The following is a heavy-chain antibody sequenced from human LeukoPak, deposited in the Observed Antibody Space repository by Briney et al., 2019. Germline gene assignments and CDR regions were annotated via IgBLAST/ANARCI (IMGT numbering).Heavy chain of an antibody. J-gene: IGHJ4*02. CDR3: AKVGPGGSGNY. CDR2: IWVNGINK. D-gene: IGHD3-16*01. Sequence: GGSLRLSCAASGFMFSSYGMHWVRQAPGKGLEWVAVIWVNGINKYYADSVRGRFTISRDNSKNTLYLQMNSLRAEDTAVYYCAKVGPGGSGNYWGQGTLVTVSS. CDR1: GFMFSSYG. V-gene: IGHV3-30*02.